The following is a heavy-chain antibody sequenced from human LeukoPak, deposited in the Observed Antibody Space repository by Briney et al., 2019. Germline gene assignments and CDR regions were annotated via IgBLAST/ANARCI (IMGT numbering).Heavy chain of an antibody. D-gene: IGHD2-21*02. Sequence: GASVKVSCKASGYTFTSYDINWVRQATGQGLEWMGWMNPNSGNTGYAQKFQGRVTMTRNTSISTAYMELSSLRSEGTAVYYCARGRINCGGDCYEVWGQGTTVTVSS. J-gene: IGHJ6*02. CDR1: GYTFTSYD. V-gene: IGHV1-8*01. CDR3: ARGRINCGGDCYEV. CDR2: MNPNSGNT.